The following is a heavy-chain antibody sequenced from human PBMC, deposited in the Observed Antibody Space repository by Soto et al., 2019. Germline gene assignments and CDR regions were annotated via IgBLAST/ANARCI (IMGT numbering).Heavy chain of an antibody. D-gene: IGHD3-22*01. V-gene: IGHV5-10-1*01. Sequence: GESLKISCKGSGYSFAGYWITWVRQKPGKGLEWMGRIDPSDSQTYYSPSFRGHVTISVTKSITTVFLQWSSLRASETAMYYCARQIYDSDTGPNFQYYFDSWGQGTPVTVSS. CDR2: IDPSDSQT. CDR1: GYSFAGYW. J-gene: IGHJ4*02. CDR3: ARQIYDSDTGPNFQYYFDS.